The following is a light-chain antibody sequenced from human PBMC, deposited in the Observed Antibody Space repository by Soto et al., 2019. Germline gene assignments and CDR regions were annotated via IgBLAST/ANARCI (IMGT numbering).Light chain of an antibody. Sequence: QSVLTQPPSVSAAPGQKVTISCSGSSSNIGNNYVSWYQQLPGTAPKLLIYDNNKRNSGIPDRFSGSKSGTSATLGITGLQTGDAADYYCGTWDSSLSAGVFGGGTKVTVL. J-gene: IGLJ3*02. V-gene: IGLV1-51*01. CDR1: SSNIGNNY. CDR3: GTWDSSLSAGV. CDR2: DNN.